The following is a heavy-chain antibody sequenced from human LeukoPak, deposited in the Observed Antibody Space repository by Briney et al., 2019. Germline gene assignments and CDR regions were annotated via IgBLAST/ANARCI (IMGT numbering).Heavy chain of an antibody. CDR1: GFTFSSYE. Sequence: PGGSLRLSCAASGFTFSSYEMNWVRQAPGKGLEWISYISSTGSTMYYAASVKGRFTISRDNAKNSLSPQMHSLRAEDTAVYYCAREPFDYWGEGNLVTVSS. J-gene: IGHJ4*02. CDR2: ISSTGSTM. CDR3: AREPFDY. V-gene: IGHV3-48*03.